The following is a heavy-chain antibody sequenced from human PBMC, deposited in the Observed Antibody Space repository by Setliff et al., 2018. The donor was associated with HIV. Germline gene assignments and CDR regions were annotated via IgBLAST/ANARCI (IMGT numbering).Heavy chain of an antibody. CDR3: ARVGGSYSDYYYYYYMDV. Sequence: SETLSLTCAVYGGSFSGYYWSWIRQSPGKELEWIGGINHSGSTNYNPSLKSRVAISVDTSKNQFSLKVTSVTAAYTAVYYCARVGGSYSDYYYYYYMDVWGKGTTVTVSS. V-gene: IGHV4-34*01. CDR2: INHSGST. CDR1: GGSFSGYY. J-gene: IGHJ6*03. D-gene: IGHD1-26*01.